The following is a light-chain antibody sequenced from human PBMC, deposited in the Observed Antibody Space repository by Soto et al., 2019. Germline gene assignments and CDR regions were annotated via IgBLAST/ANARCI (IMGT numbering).Light chain of an antibody. CDR2: DAY. CDR1: QSISSW. V-gene: IGKV1-5*01. Sequence: DIEMTQSPSTLSSSLGERVTITCRASQSISSWLAWYHQKPGKAPKLMIYDAYSLESGVPSRFRGSGSGTEFTLTISSLQPDDFATYYCQQYNSYSPLTCGGGTKVDIK. J-gene: IGKJ4*01. CDR3: QQYNSYSPLT.